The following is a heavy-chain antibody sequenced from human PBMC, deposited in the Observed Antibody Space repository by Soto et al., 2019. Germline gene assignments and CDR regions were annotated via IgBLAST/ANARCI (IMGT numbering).Heavy chain of an antibody. V-gene: IGHV4-59*01. CDR3: AREKTPVSPQYFYYGMDV. Sequence: SETLSLTCTVSGGSLRGYSWSWIRQSPGKGLEWIGYVYSGGGTNYSPSFMGRVSISVDTTDNQFSLKLNSVTAADTAVYYCAREKTPVSPQYFYYGMDVWGQGTTVTVSS. CDR1: GGSLRGYS. J-gene: IGHJ6*02. D-gene: IGHD4-17*01. CDR2: VYSGGGT.